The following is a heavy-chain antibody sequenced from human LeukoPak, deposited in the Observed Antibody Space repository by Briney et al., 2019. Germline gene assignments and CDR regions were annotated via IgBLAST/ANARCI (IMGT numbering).Heavy chain of an antibody. Sequence: GGSLRLSCAVSGFAFSSYSMTWVRQAPGKGLEWVSSISSSTGYTDYADSVKGRFTISRDNAKNSLYLQMNSLRAEDTAVYYCARVRYGYLLDYWGQGTLVTVSS. CDR1: GFAFSSYS. D-gene: IGHD5-18*01. V-gene: IGHV3-21*01. CDR3: ARVRYGYLLDY. CDR2: ISSSTGYT. J-gene: IGHJ4*02.